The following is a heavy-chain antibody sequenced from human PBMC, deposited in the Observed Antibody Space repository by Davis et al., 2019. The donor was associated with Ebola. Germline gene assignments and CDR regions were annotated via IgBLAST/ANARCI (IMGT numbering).Heavy chain of an antibody. Sequence: GESLKISCKGSGYSFTSYWIGWVRQMPGKGLEWMGIIYPGDSDTSYSPSFQGQVTISADKSISTAYLQWSSLMASDTAMYYCARETRGYSYGAMFYYYYGMDVWGQGTTVTVSS. J-gene: IGHJ6*02. V-gene: IGHV5-51*01. CDR2: IYPGDSDT. D-gene: IGHD5-18*01. CDR3: ARETRGYSYGAMFYYYYGMDV. CDR1: GYSFTSYW.